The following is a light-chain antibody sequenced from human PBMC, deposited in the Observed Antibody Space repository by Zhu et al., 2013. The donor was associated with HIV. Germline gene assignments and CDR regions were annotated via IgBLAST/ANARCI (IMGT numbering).Light chain of an antibody. J-gene: IGKJ5*01. Sequence: EIVLTQSPGTLSLSPGERATLSCRASQSISTSYIAWYQQKAGQAPRLLIFGASSRATGIPDRFSGSGSGTDFTLTISSLQSEDFAVYYCQQYNNWPWITFGQGTRLEIK. V-gene: IGKV3-20*01. CDR3: QQYNNWPWIT. CDR1: QSISTSY. CDR2: GAS.